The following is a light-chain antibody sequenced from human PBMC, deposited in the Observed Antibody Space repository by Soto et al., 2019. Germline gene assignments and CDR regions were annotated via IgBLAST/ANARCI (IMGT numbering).Light chain of an antibody. Sequence: EIVLTQSPATLSLSPGERATLSCRASQSVSSYLAWYQQTPGQAPRLLIYDASNGATGIPARFSGSGSGTDFTLPISSLEPEDFAVYYCQQRSNWPPITFGQGTRLEIK. CDR3: QQRSNWPPIT. CDR1: QSVSSY. V-gene: IGKV3-11*01. CDR2: DAS. J-gene: IGKJ5*01.